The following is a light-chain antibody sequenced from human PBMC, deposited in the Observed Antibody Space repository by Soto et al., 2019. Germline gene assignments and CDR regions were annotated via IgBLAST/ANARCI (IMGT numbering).Light chain of an antibody. V-gene: IGKV3-11*01. CDR3: QQYNNWPKT. J-gene: IGKJ1*01. CDR2: DAS. Sequence: ILLTHSPATLALSPVEIAILSFRASQGGWKSLAWYQQKPGQATRLLIYDASYRATGIPARFSGRGSGTDFTLTISSLQSEDFAIYYCQQYNNWPKTFGQGTKVDIK. CDR1: QGGWKS.